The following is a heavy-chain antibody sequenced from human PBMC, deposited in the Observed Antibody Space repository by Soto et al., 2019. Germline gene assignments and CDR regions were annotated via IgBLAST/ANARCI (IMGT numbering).Heavy chain of an antibody. J-gene: IGHJ4*02. CDR3: ARGSPLWGDY. CDR2: INAGNGNT. D-gene: IGHD3-16*01. V-gene: IGHV1-3*01. CDR1: GYTFTTYA. Sequence: ASMKVSCKASGYTFTTYAMYWVRQAPGQRLEWMGWINAGNGNTKYSQKFQGRVTITRDTSASTAYMELSSLRSEDTAVYYCARGSPLWGDYWGQGTLVTVSS.